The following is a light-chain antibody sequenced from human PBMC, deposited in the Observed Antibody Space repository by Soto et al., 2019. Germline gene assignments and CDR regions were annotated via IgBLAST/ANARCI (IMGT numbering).Light chain of an antibody. CDR2: GAS. Sequence: EIVLAQSLGTLSLSPGERATLSCRASQSVTNSFLAWYQQKPGQAPRLLIYGASRRATGIPDRFTGSGSGTDFTLTIRRLETEDFAVYYCQQYVSSPWAFGQGTKVDIK. J-gene: IGKJ1*01. V-gene: IGKV3-20*01. CDR3: QQYVSSPWA. CDR1: QSVTNSF.